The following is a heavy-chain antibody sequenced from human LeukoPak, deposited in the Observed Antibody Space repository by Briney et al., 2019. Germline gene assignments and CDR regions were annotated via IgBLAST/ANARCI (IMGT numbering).Heavy chain of an antibody. CDR1: DGSIYSYY. CDR2: VSYSGST. D-gene: IGHD5-12*01. CDR3: ARDERGVAPDY. J-gene: IGHJ4*02. V-gene: IGHV4-59*01. Sequence: SETLSLTCTVSDGSIYSYYWSWIRQPPGKGLEWIGHVSYSGSTNYNPSLKSRVTISVDTSKNQFSLKLSSVTAADTAVYYCARDERGVAPDYWGQGTLVTVSS.